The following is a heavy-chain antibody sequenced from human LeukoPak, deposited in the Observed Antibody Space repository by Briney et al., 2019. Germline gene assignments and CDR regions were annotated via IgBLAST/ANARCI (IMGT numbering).Heavy chain of an antibody. CDR3: ARVNTAMVNGFDY. CDR2: IYYSGST. Sequence: PSETLSLTCTVSGGSISSYYWSWIRQPPGKGLEWIGYIYYSGSTNYNPSLKSRVTISVDTSKNQFSLKLSSVTAADTAVYYCARVNTAMVNGFDYWGQGTLVTVSS. CDR1: GGSISSYY. D-gene: IGHD5-18*01. V-gene: IGHV4-59*01. J-gene: IGHJ4*02.